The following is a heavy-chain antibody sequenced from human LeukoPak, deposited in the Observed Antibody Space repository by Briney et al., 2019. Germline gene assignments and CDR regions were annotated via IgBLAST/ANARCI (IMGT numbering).Heavy chain of an antibody. CDR1: GFTVSSNY. J-gene: IGHJ5*02. CDR2: IYSGGST. D-gene: IGHD4-17*01. CDR3: ARDHAGDYPS. V-gene: IGHV3-53*01. Sequence: GVSLRLSCAASGFTVSSNYMSWVRQAPGKGLEWVSIIYSGGSTYYADSVKGRFTISRDNSKNTLYLQMNSLRAEDTAVYYCARDHAGDYPSWGQGTLVTVSS.